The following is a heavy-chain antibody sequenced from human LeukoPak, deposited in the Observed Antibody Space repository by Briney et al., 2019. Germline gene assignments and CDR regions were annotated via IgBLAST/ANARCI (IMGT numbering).Heavy chain of an antibody. Sequence: SQTLSLTCTVSGGSISSGGYYWSWIRQPPGKGLEWIGYIFHTGNTHYNPSLKSRVTISVDTSKNQFSLKLSSVTAADTAVYYCAKGYSSSPGMFDYWGQGTLVTVSS. CDR3: AKGYSSSPGMFDY. D-gene: IGHD6-13*01. CDR2: IFHTGNT. J-gene: IGHJ4*02. CDR1: GGSISSGGYY. V-gene: IGHV4-30-2*01.